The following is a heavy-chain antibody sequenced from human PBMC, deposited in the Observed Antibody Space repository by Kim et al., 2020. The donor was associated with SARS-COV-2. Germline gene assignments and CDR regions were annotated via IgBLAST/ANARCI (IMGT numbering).Heavy chain of an antibody. CDR2: IWYDGSNK. D-gene: IGHD3-10*01. J-gene: IGHJ4*02. CDR3: AREGPGDLWFGELSAYFDY. Sequence: GGSLRLSCAASGFTFSSYGMHWVRQAPGKGLEWVAVIWYDGSNKYYADSVKGRFTISRDNSKNTLYLQMNSLRAEDTAVYYCAREGPGDLWFGELSAYFDYWGQGTLVTVSS. CDR1: GFTFSSYG. V-gene: IGHV3-33*01.